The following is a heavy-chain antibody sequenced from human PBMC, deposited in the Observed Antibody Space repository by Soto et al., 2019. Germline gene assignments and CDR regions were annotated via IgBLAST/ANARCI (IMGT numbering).Heavy chain of an antibody. CDR3: ARSGGLVGATDAFDI. Sequence: QVQLVQSGAEVKKPGASVKVSCKASGYTFTSYGISWVRQAPGQGLEWMGWISAYNGNTNYAQKLQGRVTMTTDTSTSTAYIELRSLRSDDTAVYYCARSGGLVGATDAFDIWGQGTMVTVSS. D-gene: IGHD1-26*01. CDR2: ISAYNGNT. CDR1: GYTFTSYG. J-gene: IGHJ3*02. V-gene: IGHV1-18*01.